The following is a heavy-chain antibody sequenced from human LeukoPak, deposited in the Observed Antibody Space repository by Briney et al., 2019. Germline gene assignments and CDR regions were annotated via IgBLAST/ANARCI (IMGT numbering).Heavy chain of an antibody. Sequence: GGSLRLSCAASGFTFDDYAMHWVRQAPGKGLEWVSGISWNSGSIGYADSVKGRFTISRDNAKNSLYLQMNSLRAEDTAVYYCASGNWNYVGVDFDYWGQGTLVTVSS. CDR2: ISWNSGSI. J-gene: IGHJ4*02. D-gene: IGHD1-7*01. V-gene: IGHV3-9*01. CDR1: GFTFDDYA. CDR3: ASGNWNYVGVDFDY.